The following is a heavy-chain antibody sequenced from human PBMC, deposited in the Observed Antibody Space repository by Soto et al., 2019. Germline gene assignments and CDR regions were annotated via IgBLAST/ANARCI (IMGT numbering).Heavy chain of an antibody. D-gene: IGHD3-22*01. J-gene: IGHJ6*02. CDR2: ISGSGGST. Sequence: GGSLRLSCAASGFTFSSYAMSWVRQAPGKGLEWVSAISGSGGSTYYADSVKGRFTISRDNSKNTLYLQMNSLRAEDTAVYYCAKVVRPDSSGYYYVLYYYYYYGMDVWGQGTTVTVSS. V-gene: IGHV3-23*01. CDR3: AKVVRPDSSGYYYVLYYYYYYGMDV. CDR1: GFTFSSYA.